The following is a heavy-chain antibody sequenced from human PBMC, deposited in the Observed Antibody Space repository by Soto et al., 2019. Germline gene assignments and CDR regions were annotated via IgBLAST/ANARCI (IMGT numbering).Heavy chain of an antibody. CDR1: GGSISSYY. J-gene: IGHJ3*02. D-gene: IGHD3-16*02. V-gene: IGHV4-59*08. CDR3: ARHRIYDYICGSYRPTDAFDI. Sequence: QVQLQESGPGLVKPSETLSLTCTVSGGSISSYYWSWIRQPPGKGLEWIGYIYYSGSTNYNPSLKSRVTISVDPSKNQFSLKLGSVTAADTAVYYCARHRIYDYICGSYRPTDAFDIWGQGTMVTVSS. CDR2: IYYSGST.